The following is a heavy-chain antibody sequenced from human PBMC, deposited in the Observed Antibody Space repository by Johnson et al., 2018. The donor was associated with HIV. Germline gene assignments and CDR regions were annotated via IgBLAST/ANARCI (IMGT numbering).Heavy chain of an antibody. CDR2: ISSSGSTI. D-gene: IGHD5-24*01. Sequence: QVQLVESGGGLVKPGGSLRLSCAASGFTFSDYYMSWIRQAPGKGLEWVSYISSSGSTIYYADSVTGQFTISRDNAKNSMYLQMNSLRAEDTAVYYCARGGDGYNSRFREPFGAFDIWGQGTMVTVSS. V-gene: IGHV3-11*04. J-gene: IGHJ3*02. CDR1: GFTFSDYY. CDR3: ARGGDGYNSRFREPFGAFDI.